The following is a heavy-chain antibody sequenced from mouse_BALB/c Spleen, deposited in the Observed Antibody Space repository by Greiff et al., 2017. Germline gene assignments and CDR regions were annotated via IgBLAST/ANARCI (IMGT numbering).Heavy chain of an antibody. CDR1: GYAFSSSW. J-gene: IGHJ4*01. CDR3: ARYYYGSSYDYAMDY. Sequence: QVQLQQSGPELVKPGASVKISCKASGYAFSSSWMNWVKQRPGQGLEWIGRIYPGDGDTNYNGKFKGKATLTADKSSSTAYMQLSSLSSVDSAVYFCARYYYGSSYDYAMDYWGQGTSVTVSS. V-gene: IGHV1-82*01. CDR2: IYPGDGDT. D-gene: IGHD1-1*01.